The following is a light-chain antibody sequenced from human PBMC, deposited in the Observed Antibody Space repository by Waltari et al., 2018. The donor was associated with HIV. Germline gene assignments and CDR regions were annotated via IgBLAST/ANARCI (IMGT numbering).Light chain of an antibody. Sequence: QSVLTQPPSVSAAPRQRVTISCSGSSSNIGNNAVKWYQQPPGKAPKLLIYYDDLLPSGVSARFSGSKSGTSASLAISGLHSDDEADYYCAAWDDSLHGYVFGPGTKVTV. CDR2: YDD. CDR3: AAWDDSLHGYV. J-gene: IGLJ1*01. CDR1: SSNIGNNA. V-gene: IGLV1-36*01.